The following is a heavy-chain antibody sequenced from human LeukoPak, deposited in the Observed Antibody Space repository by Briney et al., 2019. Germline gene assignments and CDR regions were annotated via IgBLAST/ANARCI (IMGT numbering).Heavy chain of an antibody. Sequence: PGGSLRLSRAASGFTFSSYAMSWVRQAPGKGLEWVSAISGSGGSTYYADSAKGRFTISRDNSKNTLYLQMNSLRAEDTAVYYCAKDQGAARPTLDYWGQGTLVTVSS. CDR3: AKDQGAARPTLDY. J-gene: IGHJ4*02. V-gene: IGHV3-23*01. D-gene: IGHD6-6*01. CDR2: ISGSGGST. CDR1: GFTFSSYA.